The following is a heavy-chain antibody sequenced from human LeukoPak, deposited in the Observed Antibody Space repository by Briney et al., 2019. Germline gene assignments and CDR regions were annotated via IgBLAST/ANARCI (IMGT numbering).Heavy chain of an antibody. Sequence: SETLSLTCAVYGGSFSGYYWSWIRQPPGKGLEWIGEINHSGSTNYNPSLKSRVTISVDTSKNQFSLKLSSVTAADTAVYYCARGKPFIVVVVAATRQYYFDYWGQGTLVTVFS. CDR2: INHSGST. CDR3: ARGKPFIVVVVAATRQYYFDY. D-gene: IGHD2-15*01. J-gene: IGHJ4*02. V-gene: IGHV4-34*01. CDR1: GGSFSGYY.